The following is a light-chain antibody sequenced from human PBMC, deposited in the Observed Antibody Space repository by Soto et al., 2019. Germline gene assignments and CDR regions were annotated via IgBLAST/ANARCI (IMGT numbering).Light chain of an antibody. J-gene: IGKJ4*01. Sequence: EIVLTQSPATLYLSPGERGTLSCRASRGISNSLAWYQQKPGQAPRLLIYDASHRATGIPARFSGSGSGTDFTLTISSLEPEDFAVYYCQQRSNWPLTFGGGTKVEIK. CDR2: DAS. CDR3: QQRSNWPLT. CDR1: RGISNS. V-gene: IGKV3-11*01.